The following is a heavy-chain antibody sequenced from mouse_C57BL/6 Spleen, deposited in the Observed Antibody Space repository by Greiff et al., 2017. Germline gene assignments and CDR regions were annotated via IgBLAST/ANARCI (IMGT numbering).Heavy chain of an antibody. CDR1: GYAFSSYW. J-gene: IGHJ4*01. D-gene: IGHD1-1*01. V-gene: IGHV1-80*01. Sequence: QVQLQQSGAELVKPGASVKISCKASGYAFSSYWMNWVKQRPGKGLEWIGQIYPGDGDTNYNGKFKGKATLTADKSSSTAYMQLSSLTSEDSAVYFCARVDYGTFYAMDYWGQGTSVTVSS. CDR3: ARVDYGTFYAMDY. CDR2: IYPGDGDT.